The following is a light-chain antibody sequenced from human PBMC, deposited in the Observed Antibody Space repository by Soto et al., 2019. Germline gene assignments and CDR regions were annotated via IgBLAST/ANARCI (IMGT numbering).Light chain of an antibody. CDR1: QAIYNY. Sequence: DIPMTQSPSSLSVSVGERVTITCRASQAIYNYLAWYQQKPGKVPTLLISAASTLQSGVPSRYSGSGSGTDFTLTISSLQPEDVATYYCQKFSAVPTFGGGTKVE. V-gene: IGKV1-27*01. CDR2: AAS. CDR3: QKFSAVPT. J-gene: IGKJ4*01.